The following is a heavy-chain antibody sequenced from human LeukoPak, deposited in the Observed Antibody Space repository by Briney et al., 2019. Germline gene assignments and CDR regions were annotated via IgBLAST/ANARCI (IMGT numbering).Heavy chain of an antibody. Sequence: GRSLRLSCAASGFTFSSYGMHWVRQAPGEGLEWVAVIWYDGSNKYYADSVKGRFTISRDNSKNTLYLQMNSLRAEDTAVYYCASAAMVRGVISAGLDRWGQGTLVTVSS. CDR3: ASAAMVRGVISAGLDR. V-gene: IGHV3-33*01. CDR1: GFTFSSYG. CDR2: IWYDGSNK. D-gene: IGHD3-10*01. J-gene: IGHJ4*02.